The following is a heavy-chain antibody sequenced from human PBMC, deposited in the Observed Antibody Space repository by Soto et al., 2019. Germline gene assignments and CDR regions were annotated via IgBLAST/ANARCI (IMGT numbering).Heavy chain of an antibody. V-gene: IGHV1-2*04. J-gene: IGHJ6*02. D-gene: IGHD2-15*01. CDR3: ARSTHYYDYGMDV. Sequence: ASVKVSCKASGDTFTGYYMHWVRQAPGQGLEWMGWINPNSGGTNYAQKFQGWVTMTRETSISTAYMELSRLRSDDTAVYYCARSTHYYDYGMDVWGQGTTVTVSS. CDR2: INPNSGGT. CDR1: GDTFTGYY.